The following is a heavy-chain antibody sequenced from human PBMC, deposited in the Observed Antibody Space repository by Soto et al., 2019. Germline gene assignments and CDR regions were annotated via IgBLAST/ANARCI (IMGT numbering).Heavy chain of an antibody. J-gene: IGHJ4*02. D-gene: IGHD3-22*01. V-gene: IGHV4-30-4*01. Sequence: QVQLQESGPGLVKPSQTLSLTCTVSGGSISSGDYYWSWIRQPPGKGLEWIGYIYYSGRTYYNPSLKSRVTISVDTSKNQFSLKLSSVTAADTAVYYCDRGSYYYDISGYYHYWGQGTLVTVSS. CDR2: IYYSGRT. CDR3: DRGSYYYDISGYYHY. CDR1: GGSISSGDYY.